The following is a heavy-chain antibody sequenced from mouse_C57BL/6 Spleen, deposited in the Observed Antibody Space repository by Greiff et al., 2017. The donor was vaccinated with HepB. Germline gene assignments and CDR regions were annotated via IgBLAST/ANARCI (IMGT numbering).Heavy chain of an antibody. CDR3: TRDQGYYGSSYGYFDV. J-gene: IGHJ1*03. Sequence: DVKLQESGEGLVKPGGSLKLSCAASGFTFSSYAMSWVRQTPEKRLEWVAYISSGGDYIYYADTVKGRFTISRDNARNTLYLQMSSLKSEDTAMYYCTRDQGYYGSSYGYFDVWGTGTTVTVSS. V-gene: IGHV5-9-1*02. D-gene: IGHD1-1*01. CDR1: GFTFSSYA. CDR2: ISSGGDYI.